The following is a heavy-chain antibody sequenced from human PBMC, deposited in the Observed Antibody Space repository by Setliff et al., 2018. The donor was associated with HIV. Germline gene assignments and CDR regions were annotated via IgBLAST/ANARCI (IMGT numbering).Heavy chain of an antibody. D-gene: IGHD4-17*01. CDR2: IYYSGTT. CDR1: GGSISSRNYY. Sequence: SETLSLTCTVSGGSISSRNYYWAWIRQPPGKGLEWIGTIYYSGTTHYNPSLNSRVIISVDTSKNQFSLRLSSVTAADTAVYYCARHSLGNIGDYIRIGAIDIWGQGTMVTVS. CDR3: ARHSLGNIGDYIRIGAIDI. J-gene: IGHJ3*02. V-gene: IGHV4-39*01.